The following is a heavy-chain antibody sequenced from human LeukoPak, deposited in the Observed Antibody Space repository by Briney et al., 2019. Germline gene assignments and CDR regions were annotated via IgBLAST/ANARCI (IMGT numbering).Heavy chain of an antibody. Sequence: GESLKISCQGSRYSFTSYWIAWVRQMPGKGLGWMGIIYPGHSDTKYSPSFQCQVTISAEKSISRAHLQWSSLKASDTAMYYCARRIDAFDIWGQGTMVTVSS. V-gene: IGHV5-51*01. CDR1: RYSFTSYW. CDR3: ARRIDAFDI. J-gene: IGHJ3*02. CDR2: IYPGHSDT.